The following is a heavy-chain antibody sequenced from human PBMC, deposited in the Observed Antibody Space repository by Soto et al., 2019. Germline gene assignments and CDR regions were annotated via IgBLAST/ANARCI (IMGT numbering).Heavy chain of an antibody. D-gene: IGHD1-26*01. Sequence: ELQLLESGGGLVQPGGSLRLSCVGSGFTFSNYAINWVRQSPRKGLEWVSAISGSGDTTYYADSVKGRFTISRDNSKNKLYLQMNSLTADDTAMYYCAKDLSPSTGSYYGYFDYWGQGTLVTVSS. CDR1: GFTFSNYA. J-gene: IGHJ4*02. CDR3: AKDLSPSTGSYYGYFDY. V-gene: IGHV3-23*01. CDR2: ISGSGDTT.